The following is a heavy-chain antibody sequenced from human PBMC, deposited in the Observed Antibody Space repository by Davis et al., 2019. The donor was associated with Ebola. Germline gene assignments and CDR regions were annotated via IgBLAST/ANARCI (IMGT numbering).Heavy chain of an antibody. CDR2: IIPILGIA. D-gene: IGHD3-3*01. J-gene: IGHJ6*02. CDR3: ARDYGEPSPYYDFWSGQYVVHYGMDV. V-gene: IGHV1-69*04. Sequence: SVKVSCKASGGTFSSYAISWVRQAPGQGLEWMGRIIPILGIANYAQKFQGRVTITADKSTSTAYMELSSLRSEDTAVYYCARDYGEPSPYYDFWSGQYVVHYGMDVWGQGTTVTVSS. CDR1: GGTFSSYA.